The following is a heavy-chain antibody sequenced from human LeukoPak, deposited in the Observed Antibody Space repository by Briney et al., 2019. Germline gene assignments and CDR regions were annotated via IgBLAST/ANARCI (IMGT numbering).Heavy chain of an antibody. D-gene: IGHD2-21*02. CDR1: GFTFSSYA. Sequence: PGGSLRLSCAASGFTFSSYAMHWVRQAPGKGLEWVAVISCDGSNKYYADSVKGRFTISRDNSKNTLYLQMNSLRAEDTAVYYCARDECGGDCPLDVWGQGTTVTVSS. CDR3: ARDECGGDCPLDV. J-gene: IGHJ6*02. CDR2: ISCDGSNK. V-gene: IGHV3-30-3*01.